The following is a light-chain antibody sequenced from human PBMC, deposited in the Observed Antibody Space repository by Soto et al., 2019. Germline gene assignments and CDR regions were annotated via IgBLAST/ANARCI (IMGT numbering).Light chain of an antibody. CDR2: GNS. J-gene: IGLJ1*01. CDR1: SSNIGAGYD. Sequence: QDVLTEPPSVSGAPGQRVTISCTGSSSNIGAGYDVHWYQQLPGTAPKLLIYGNSNRPSGVPDRFSGSKSGTSASLAITGLQAEDEADYYCQSYDSSLSDSVFGTGTKVTVL. V-gene: IGLV1-40*01. CDR3: QSYDSSLSDSV.